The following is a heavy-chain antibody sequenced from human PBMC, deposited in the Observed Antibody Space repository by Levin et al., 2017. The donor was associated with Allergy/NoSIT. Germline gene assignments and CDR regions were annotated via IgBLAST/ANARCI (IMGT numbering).Heavy chain of an antibody. J-gene: IGHJ6*02. Sequence: SGPTLVKPTQTLTLTCTFSGFSLSTSRMCVSWIRQPPGKALEWLARIDWDDDKYYSTSLKTRLTISKDTSKNQVVLTMTDMDPGDTATYSCARIEYSSSSGGNYYYGMDVWGQGTPVTVSS. CDR3: ARIEYSSSSGGNYYYGMDV. CDR2: IDWDDDK. CDR1: GFSLSTSRMC. D-gene: IGHD6-6*01. V-gene: IGHV2-70*11.